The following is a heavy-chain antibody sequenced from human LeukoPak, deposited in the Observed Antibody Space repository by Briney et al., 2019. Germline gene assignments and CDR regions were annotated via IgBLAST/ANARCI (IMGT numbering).Heavy chain of an antibody. D-gene: IGHD6-13*01. CDR1: GFTFSSYG. CDR2: IRNDGSTK. J-gene: IGHJ4*02. CDR3: AKTHSSSWGIFDY. Sequence: PGGSLRLSCATSGFTFSSYGMHWVRQAPGKGLEWVAFIRNDGSTKYFADSVKGRFTVSRDNSKNTLYLQMNSLRPEDTAVYYCAKTHSSSWGIFDYWGQGTLVTVSS. V-gene: IGHV3-30*02.